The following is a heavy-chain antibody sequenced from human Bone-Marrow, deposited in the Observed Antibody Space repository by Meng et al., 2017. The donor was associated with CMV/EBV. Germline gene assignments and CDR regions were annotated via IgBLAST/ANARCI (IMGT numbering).Heavy chain of an antibody. CDR1: GFTLSSSG. D-gene: IGHD3-22*01. V-gene: IGHV1-58*01. CDR2: IVVGSGST. Sequence: SVKVSCKASGFTLSSSGVHWVRQARGQRPEWIGWIVVGSGSTNYAQKFQERVTITRDMSTGTAYMELRSRRSEDTAVYYCATNPFSRYPYYYYGMDVWGQGTTVTVSS. CDR3: ATNPFSRYPYYYYGMDV. J-gene: IGHJ6*02.